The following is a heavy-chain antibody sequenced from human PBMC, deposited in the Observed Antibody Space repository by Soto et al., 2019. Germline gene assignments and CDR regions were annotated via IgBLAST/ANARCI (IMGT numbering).Heavy chain of an antibody. J-gene: IGHJ4*02. CDR1: GCSFSSYA. D-gene: IGHD6-13*01. Sequence: GGALRLSCAASGCSFSSYAMSWVRQAPGKGLEWVSAISGSGGSTYYADSVKGRFTISRDNSKNTLYLQMNSLRAEDTAVYYCAKDERSSPFDYWGQGTLVTVSS. CDR2: ISGSGGST. CDR3: AKDERSSPFDY. V-gene: IGHV3-23*01.